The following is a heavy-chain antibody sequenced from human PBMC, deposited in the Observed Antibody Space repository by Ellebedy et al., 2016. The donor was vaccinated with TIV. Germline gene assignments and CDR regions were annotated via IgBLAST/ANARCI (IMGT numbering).Heavy chain of an antibody. CDR1: GGSFSGYY. J-gene: IGHJ6*03. Sequence: SETLSLXCAVYGGSFSGYYWSWIRQPPGKGLEWIGEINHSGSTNYNPSLKSRVTISVDTSKNQFSLKLSSVTAADTAVYYCASLPPPDYYYYYMDVWGKGTTVTVSS. CDR2: INHSGST. CDR3: ASLPPPDYYYYYMDV. V-gene: IGHV4-34*01.